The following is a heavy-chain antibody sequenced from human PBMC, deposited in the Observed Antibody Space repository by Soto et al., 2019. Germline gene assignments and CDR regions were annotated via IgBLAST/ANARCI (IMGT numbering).Heavy chain of an antibody. J-gene: IGHJ4*02. CDR1: GFTFSSFA. D-gene: IGHD3-22*01. Sequence: VQLVESGGGVVQPGRSLRLSCAASGFTFSSFAMHWVRQAPGKGLEWVAIISYDGNNKYYAGSVKGRFTISRDNSKNTLYLQMNSLRPEDTAVYYCARDYYYDGKGYFDYWVQGTLVTVSS. V-gene: IGHV3-30-3*01. CDR3: ARDYYYDGKGYFDY. CDR2: ISYDGNNK.